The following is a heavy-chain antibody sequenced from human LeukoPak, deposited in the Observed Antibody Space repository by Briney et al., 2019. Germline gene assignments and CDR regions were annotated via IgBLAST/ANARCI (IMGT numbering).Heavy chain of an antibody. D-gene: IGHD2/OR15-2a*01. CDR2: IKQDGSEK. J-gene: IGHJ6*02. V-gene: IGHV3-7*01. Sequence: GGSLRLSCAASGFTFSSYWMGWVRQAPGKGLEWVANIKQDGSEKYYVDSVKGRFTISRDNAKNSLYLQMNSLRAEDTAVYYCARDDFVYYYGMDVWGQGTTVTVSS. CDR1: GFTFSSYW. CDR3: ARDDFVYYYGMDV.